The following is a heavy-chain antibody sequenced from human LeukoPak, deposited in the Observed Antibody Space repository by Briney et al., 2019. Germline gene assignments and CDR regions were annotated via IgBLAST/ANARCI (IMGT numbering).Heavy chain of an antibody. J-gene: IGHJ4*02. CDR1: GFTFDDYA. CDR2: ISWNSGSI. Sequence: GRSLRLSCAAPGFTFDDYAMHWVRQAPGKGLEWVSGISWNSGSIGYADSVKGRFTISRDNAKNSLYLQMNSLRAEDTALYYCARVDLYGSGSYDYWGQGTLVTVSS. V-gene: IGHV3-9*01. D-gene: IGHD3-10*01. CDR3: ARVDLYGSGSYDY.